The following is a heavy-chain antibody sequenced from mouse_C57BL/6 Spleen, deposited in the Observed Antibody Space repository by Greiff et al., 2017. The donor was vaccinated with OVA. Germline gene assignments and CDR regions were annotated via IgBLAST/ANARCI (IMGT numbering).Heavy chain of an antibody. V-gene: IGHV14-1*01. Sequence: DVQLQESGAELVRPGASVKLSCTASGFTIKDYYMHWVKQRPEQGLEWIGRIDPEGGDTEYAPKFQGKATMTADTSSNTAYLQLSSLTSEDTAVYYCTRYYYGSRWYFDVWGTGTTVTVSS. J-gene: IGHJ1*03. CDR2: IDPEGGDT. CDR1: GFTIKDYY. CDR3: TRYYYGSRWYFDV. D-gene: IGHD1-1*01.